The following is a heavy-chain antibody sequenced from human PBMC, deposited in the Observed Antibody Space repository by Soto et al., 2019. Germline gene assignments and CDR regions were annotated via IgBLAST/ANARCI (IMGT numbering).Heavy chain of an antibody. CDR3: ARDPIYYGSGSYSPSLDY. J-gene: IGHJ4*01. V-gene: IGHV3-21*01. CDR1: GFTFSTYR. Sequence: GALRLSCAASGFTFSTYRMNWVRQAPGKGLEWVSSISSTSSCIYYADSVKGRFTISRDNAKNSLSLQMNSLRAEDTAVYYCARDPIYYGSGSYSPSLDYWG. D-gene: IGHD3-10*01. CDR2: ISSTSSCI.